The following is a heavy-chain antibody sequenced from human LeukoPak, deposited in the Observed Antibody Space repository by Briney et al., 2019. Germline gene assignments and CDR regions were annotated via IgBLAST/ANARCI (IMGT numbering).Heavy chain of an antibody. CDR2: IYYSGST. CDR3: ARGLDILTGYQFDY. CDR1: GGSISSYY. D-gene: IGHD3-9*01. Sequence: SETLSLTCTVSGGSISSYYWGWIRQPPGKGLEGIGYIYYSGSTNYNPSLKSRVTISVDTSKNQFSLKLSSVTAADTAVYYCARGLDILTGYQFDYWGQGTLVTVSS. V-gene: IGHV4-59*01. J-gene: IGHJ4*02.